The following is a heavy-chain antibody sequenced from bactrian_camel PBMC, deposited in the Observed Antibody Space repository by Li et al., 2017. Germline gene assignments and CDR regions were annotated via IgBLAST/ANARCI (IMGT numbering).Heavy chain of an antibody. CDR2: ISMYGSST. J-gene: IGHJ4*01. CDR1: GFAFSNYA. D-gene: IGHD1*01. Sequence: DVQLVESGGGLVQPGGSLRLSCAVSGFAFSNYAMTWVRQAPGKGLEWVSSISMYGSSTFYADSVKGRFTISEDYAQNTLYLQLNSLKTEDMAMYYCAKSIPDYILEPFDYWGQGTQVTVS. V-gene: IGHV3S11*01. CDR3: AKSIPDYILEPFDY.